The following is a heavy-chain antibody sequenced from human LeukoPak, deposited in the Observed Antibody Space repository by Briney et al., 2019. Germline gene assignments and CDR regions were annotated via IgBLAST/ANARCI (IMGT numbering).Heavy chain of an antibody. J-gene: IGHJ5*02. V-gene: IGHV3-53*01. CDR2: IYSGGST. D-gene: IGHD6-19*01. CDR1: GFTVSSNY. CDR3: ARGYSSGWYWFDP. Sequence: GGSLRLSCAASGFTVSSNYMSWVRQAPGKGLEWVSVIYSGGSTYADSVKGRFTISRDNSKNTLYLQMNSLRAEDTAVYYCARGYSSGWYWFDPWGQGTLVTVSS.